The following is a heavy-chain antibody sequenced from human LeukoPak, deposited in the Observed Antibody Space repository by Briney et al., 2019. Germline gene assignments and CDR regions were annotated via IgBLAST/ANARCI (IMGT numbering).Heavy chain of an antibody. Sequence: ASVKVSCKASGYTFSSYYMHWVRQAPGQGLEWMGIINPSGGSTSYAQKFQGRVTMTRDMSTSTVYMELSSLRSEDTAVYYCARRSSRITIFGVVDYYYYMDVWGKGTTVTVSS. CDR2: INPSGGST. D-gene: IGHD3-3*01. J-gene: IGHJ6*03. CDR1: GYTFSSYY. CDR3: ARRSSRITIFGVVDYYYYMDV. V-gene: IGHV1-46*01.